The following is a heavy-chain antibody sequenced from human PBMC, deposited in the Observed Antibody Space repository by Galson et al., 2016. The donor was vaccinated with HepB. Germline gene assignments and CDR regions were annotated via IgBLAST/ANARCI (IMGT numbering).Heavy chain of an antibody. J-gene: IGHJ4*02. CDR2: IGGNSGNT. V-gene: IGHV3-23*01. D-gene: IGHD6-19*01. Sequence: SLRLSCAASGFTFSSYAMTWVRRAPGKGRKGVSVIGGNSGNTNTADSVRGRFTISRDNSGKTRYLQMNSLTFEDTAVYYCAKRSLAGAADYWGQGTLVTVSA. CDR1: GFTFSSYA. CDR3: AKRSLAGAADY.